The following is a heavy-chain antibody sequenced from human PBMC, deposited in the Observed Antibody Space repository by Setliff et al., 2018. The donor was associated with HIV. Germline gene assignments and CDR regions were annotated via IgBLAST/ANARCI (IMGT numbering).Heavy chain of an antibody. V-gene: IGHV4-59*08. CDR1: GGSISSHY. J-gene: IGHJ4*02. CDR2: IYYSGTT. D-gene: IGHD3-22*01. CDR3: ARRGGITTTVQGPPPFDF. Sequence: SETLSLTCTVSGGSISSHYWSWIRQPPGKGLEWIGYIYYSGTTSYKPSLKSRVTISLDASKNQFSLKLRSVTAADTAVYHCARRGGITTTVQGPPPFDFWGPGTLVTVSS.